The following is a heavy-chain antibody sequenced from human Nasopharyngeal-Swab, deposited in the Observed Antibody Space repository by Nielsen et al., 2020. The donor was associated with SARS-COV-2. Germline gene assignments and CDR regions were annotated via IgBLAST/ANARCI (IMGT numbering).Heavy chain of an antibody. D-gene: IGHD3-22*01. CDR3: ARYYDSRVDY. CDR2: IYPDDSDT. CDR1: GYSFTTYW. J-gene: IGHJ4*02. V-gene: IGHV5-51*04. Sequence: GESLKISCKGSGYSFTTYWIGWVRQMPGKGLEWMGIIYPDDSDTRYSPSFQGQVTISADKPITTAYLQWRSLKASDTAMYYCARYYDSRVDYWGQGTLVTVSS.